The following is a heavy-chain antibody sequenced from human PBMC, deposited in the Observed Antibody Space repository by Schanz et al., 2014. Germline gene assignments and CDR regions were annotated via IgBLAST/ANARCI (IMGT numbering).Heavy chain of an antibody. J-gene: IGHJ3*02. CDR3: ARGTMPGTFDI. D-gene: IGHD2-2*01. V-gene: IGHV1-69*02. Sequence: QVQLVQSGAEVKKPGSSVKVSCKASGDTFRSYTINWVRHAPGQGLEWMGRIIPITGITNYAQKFQGRVTFTADKSTSTAFLEVSSLRSEDTALYYCARGTMPGTFDIWGQGTMVTVSS. CDR1: GDTFRSYT. CDR2: IIPITGIT.